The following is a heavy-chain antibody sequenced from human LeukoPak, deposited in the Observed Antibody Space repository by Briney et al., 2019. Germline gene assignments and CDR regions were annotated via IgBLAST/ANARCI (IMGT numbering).Heavy chain of an antibody. CDR1: EFTISSYA. D-gene: IGHD5-24*01. V-gene: IGHV3-30-3*01. CDR2: ISYDGSNK. CDR3: ARGWWLQLSLGLDY. J-gene: IGHJ4*02. Sequence: GGSLRLSCAASEFTISSYAMHWVRQAPGKGLEWVAVISYDGSNKYYADSVKGRFTISRDNSKNTLYLQMNSLRAEDTAVYYCARGWWLQLSLGLDYWGQGSLVTVSS.